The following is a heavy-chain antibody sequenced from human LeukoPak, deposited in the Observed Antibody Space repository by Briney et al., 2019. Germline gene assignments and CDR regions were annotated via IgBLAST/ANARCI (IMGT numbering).Heavy chain of an antibody. Sequence: SETLSPTCAVYGGSFSGYYWSWIRQPPGKGLEWIGEINHSGSTNYNPSLKSRVTISVDTSKNQFSLKLSSVTAADTAVYYCACYDFWSGVWGQGTLVTVSS. J-gene: IGHJ4*02. CDR3: ACYDFWSGV. D-gene: IGHD3-3*01. CDR1: GGSFSGYY. V-gene: IGHV4-34*01. CDR2: INHSGST.